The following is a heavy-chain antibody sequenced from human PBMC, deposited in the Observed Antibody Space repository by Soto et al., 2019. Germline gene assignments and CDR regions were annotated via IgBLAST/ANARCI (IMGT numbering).Heavy chain of an antibody. D-gene: IGHD4-17*01. CDR1: GGTFSSYA. CDR2: IIPIFGTA. J-gene: IGHJ6*02. V-gene: IGHV1-69*01. CDR3: ARGGSYGDYVGYYYYGMDV. Sequence: QVQLVQSGAEVKKPGSSVKVSCKASGGTFSSYAISWVRQAPGQGLEWMGGIIPIFGTANYAQKFQGRVTITADESTSTAYMELSSLRSEDTAVYYCARGGSYGDYVGYYYYGMDVWGQGTTVTVSS.